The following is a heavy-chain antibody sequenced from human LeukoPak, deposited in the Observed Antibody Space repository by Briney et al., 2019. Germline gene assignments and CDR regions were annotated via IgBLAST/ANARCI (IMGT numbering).Heavy chain of an antibody. Sequence: ASVKVSCKASGGTFSSYAISWVRQAPGQGLEWMGWINPNSGGTNYAQKFQGRVTMTRDTSISTAYMELSRLRSDDTAVYYCARDLRSCSGGSCYFSNWFDPWGQGTLVTVSS. CDR2: INPNSGGT. CDR3: ARDLRSCSGGSCYFSNWFDP. CDR1: GGTFSSYA. V-gene: IGHV1-2*02. J-gene: IGHJ5*02. D-gene: IGHD2-15*01.